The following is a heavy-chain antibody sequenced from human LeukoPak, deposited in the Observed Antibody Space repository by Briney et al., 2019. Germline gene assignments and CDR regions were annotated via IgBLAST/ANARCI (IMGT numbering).Heavy chain of an antibody. CDR3: ARDRSTTLDY. J-gene: IGHJ4*02. D-gene: IGHD5/OR15-5a*01. CDR1: GFTFSSYS. V-gene: IGHV3-21*01. Sequence: GGSLRLSCAASGFTFSSYSVNWVRQAPGKGLEWVSSISSSSSYIYYADSVKGRFTISRDNAKNSLYLQMNSLRAEDTAVYYCARDRSTTLDYWGQGTLVTVSS. CDR2: ISSSSSYI.